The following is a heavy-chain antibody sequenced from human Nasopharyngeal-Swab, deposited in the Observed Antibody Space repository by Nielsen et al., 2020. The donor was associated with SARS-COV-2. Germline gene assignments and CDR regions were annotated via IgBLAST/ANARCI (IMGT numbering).Heavy chain of an antibody. Sequence: GESLQISCAASGFTFSSFGMHWVRQAPGKGLEWVAFIAHDASNEYYGDSVKGRFSISRDSSKNTLYLQMDSLRGEDTAVYYCARDAPAHYGAFYWGRGTPVTVSS. V-gene: IGHV3-30*03. CDR2: IAHDASNE. D-gene: IGHD4-17*01. CDR3: ARDAPAHYGAFY. J-gene: IGHJ4*02. CDR1: GFTFSSFG.